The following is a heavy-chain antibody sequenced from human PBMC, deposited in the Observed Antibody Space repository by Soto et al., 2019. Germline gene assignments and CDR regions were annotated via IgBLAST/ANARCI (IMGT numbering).Heavy chain of an antibody. Sequence: QVQLVESGGGVVQPGRSLRLSCAASGFTFSSYGMHWVRQAPGKGLEWVAVISYDGSNKYYADSVKGRFTISRDNSKNTLYLQLNSRRAEDTAVYYCAKDRGSGWYRDVDYWGQGTLVTVSS. V-gene: IGHV3-30*18. J-gene: IGHJ4*02. D-gene: IGHD6-19*01. CDR1: GFTFSSYG. CDR2: ISYDGSNK. CDR3: AKDRGSGWYRDVDY.